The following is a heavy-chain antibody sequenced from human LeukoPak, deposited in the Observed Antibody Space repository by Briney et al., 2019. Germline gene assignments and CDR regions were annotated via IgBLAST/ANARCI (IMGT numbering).Heavy chain of an antibody. D-gene: IGHD4-17*01. CDR3: AKRYCDYSAFDN. Sequence: TGGSLRLSCAASGFTFSSYAMSWVRQAPGKGLEGVSAISGSGGSTYYADSVKGRFTISRDNSKNALYLQMNSLRAEDTAVYYCAKRYCDYSAFDNWGQGTLVTVSS. J-gene: IGHJ4*02. CDR2: ISGSGGST. CDR1: GFTFSSYA. V-gene: IGHV3-23*01.